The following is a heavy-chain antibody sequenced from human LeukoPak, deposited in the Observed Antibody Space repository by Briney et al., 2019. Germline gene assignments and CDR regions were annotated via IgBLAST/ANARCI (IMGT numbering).Heavy chain of an antibody. CDR2: ISGSGGST. CDR1: GFTFSTHA. CDR3: AKDNPSTGTFDY. D-gene: IGHD1-1*01. Sequence: PGGSLRLSCAASGFTFSTHAMNWVRQAPGKGLEWVSGISGSGGSTYYADSVKGRFTTSRDNSKNTLYLQMITLRAEDTAVYYCAKDNPSTGTFDYWGQGTLVTVSS. V-gene: IGHV3-23*01. J-gene: IGHJ4*02.